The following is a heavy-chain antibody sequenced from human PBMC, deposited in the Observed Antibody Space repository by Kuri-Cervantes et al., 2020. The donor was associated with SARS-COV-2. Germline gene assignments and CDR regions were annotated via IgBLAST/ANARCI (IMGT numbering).Heavy chain of an antibody. CDR3: VKCSAASHPCYLDY. J-gene: IGHJ4*03. D-gene: IGHD3-10*02. V-gene: IGHV3-23*01. CDR2: ITDEGADT. Sequence: GGSLRLSCAGSGFTFSSFAMAWVRQAPGKGLEWISDITDEGADTYFADSVKGRFTISRDNSKYSLTLQMSSLRAEDTAIYYCVKCSAASHPCYLDYWGQGTLVTVLL. CDR1: GFTFSSFA.